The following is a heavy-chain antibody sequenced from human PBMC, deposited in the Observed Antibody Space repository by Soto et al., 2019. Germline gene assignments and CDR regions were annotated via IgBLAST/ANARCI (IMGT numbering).Heavy chain of an antibody. J-gene: IGHJ4*02. D-gene: IGHD6-13*01. CDR1: GYSFTSYW. V-gene: IGHV5-51*01. CDR3: ARLSQQQLVLMGLDY. Sequence: GESLKISCKGSGYSFTSYWIGWVRQMPGKGLEWMGIIYPGDSDTRYSPSFQGQVTISADKSISTAYLQWSSLKASDTAMYYCARLSQQQLVLMGLDYWGQGTLVTVSS. CDR2: IYPGDSDT.